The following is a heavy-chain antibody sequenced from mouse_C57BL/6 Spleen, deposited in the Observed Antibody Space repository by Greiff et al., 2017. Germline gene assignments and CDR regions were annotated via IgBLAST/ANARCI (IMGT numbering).Heavy chain of an antibody. CDR2: ISDGGSYT. J-gene: IGHJ3*01. V-gene: IGHV5-4*01. CDR1: GFTFSSYA. D-gene: IGHD1-1*01. CDR3: ARDYGSSYDWFAY. Sequence: EVKVEESGGGLVKPGGSLKLSCAASGFTFSSYAMSWVRQTPEKRLEWVATISDGGSYTYYPDNVKGRFTISRDNAKNNLYLQMSHLKSEDTAMYYCARDYGSSYDWFAYWGQGTLVTVSA.